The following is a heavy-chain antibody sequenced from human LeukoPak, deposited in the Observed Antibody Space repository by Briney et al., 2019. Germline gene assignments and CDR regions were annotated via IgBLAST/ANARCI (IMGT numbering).Heavy chain of an antibody. CDR2: ISGSGGST. J-gene: IGHJ1*01. V-gene: IGHV3-23*01. D-gene: IGHD3-22*01. CDR3: ARVYYDSSGYYGYFQH. CDR1: GFTFSSYA. Sequence: PGGSLRLSCAASGFTFSSYAMSWVRQAPGKGLEWVSAISGSGGSTYYADSVKGRFTISRDNAKNSLYLQMNSLRAEDTAVYYCARVYYDSSGYYGYFQHWGQGTLVTVSS.